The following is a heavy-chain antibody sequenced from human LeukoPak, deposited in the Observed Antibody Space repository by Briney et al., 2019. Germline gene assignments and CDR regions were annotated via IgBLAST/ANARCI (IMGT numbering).Heavy chain of an antibody. J-gene: IGHJ4*02. D-gene: IGHD6-19*01. Sequence: GGSLRLSCAASGFTFSSYGMHWVRQAPGKGLEWVSSISSSSGYIYYADSVKGRFTISRDNAKNSLYLQMNSLRAEDTAVYYCARMAVASVGYFDYWGQGTLVTVSS. V-gene: IGHV3-21*01. CDR3: ARMAVASVGYFDY. CDR1: GFTFSSYG. CDR2: ISSSSGYI.